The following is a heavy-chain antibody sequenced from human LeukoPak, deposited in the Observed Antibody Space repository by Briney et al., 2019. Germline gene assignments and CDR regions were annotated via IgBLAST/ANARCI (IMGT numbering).Heavy chain of an antibody. Sequence: GESLKISCKGSGYSFTSYWIAWVRQMPGKGLEWMGIIYPGDSDTRYSPSLQGQVTISADKSISTAYLQWSSLKASDTAMHYCARHVYGYSLYYFDYWGQGTLVTVSS. CDR3: ARHVYGYSLYYFDY. V-gene: IGHV5-51*01. CDR1: GYSFTSYW. J-gene: IGHJ4*02. D-gene: IGHD5-18*01. CDR2: IYPGDSDT.